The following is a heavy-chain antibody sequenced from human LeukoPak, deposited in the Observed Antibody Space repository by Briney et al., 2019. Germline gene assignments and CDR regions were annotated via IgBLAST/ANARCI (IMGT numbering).Heavy chain of an antibody. CDR2: ISSSGSTI. D-gene: IGHD6-19*01. V-gene: IGHV3-11*04. Sequence: KPGGSLRLSCAASGFTFSDYYMSWIRQAPGKGLEWVSYISSSGSTIYYADSVKGRFTISRDNSKNTMYLQMNSLRAEDTAVYSCARDGAAGAAIAGTGYWGQGTLVTVSS. J-gene: IGHJ4*02. CDR1: GFTFSDYY. CDR3: ARDGAAGAAIAGTGY.